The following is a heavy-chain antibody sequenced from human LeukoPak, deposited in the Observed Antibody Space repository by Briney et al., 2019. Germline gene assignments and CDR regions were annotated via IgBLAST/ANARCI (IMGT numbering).Heavy chain of an antibody. CDR2: IIPLLGIA. D-gene: IGHD3-22*01. Sequence: SVKVSRKASGGTFRRYAISWVRQAPGQGLEWMGRIIPLLGIANYAQKFQGRVTITADKSTSTAYMELSSLRSEDTAVYYCAREVSPYYYDSSGYYGDYWGQGTLVTVSS. CDR3: AREVSPYYYDSSGYYGDY. J-gene: IGHJ4*02. V-gene: IGHV1-69*04. CDR1: GGTFRRYA.